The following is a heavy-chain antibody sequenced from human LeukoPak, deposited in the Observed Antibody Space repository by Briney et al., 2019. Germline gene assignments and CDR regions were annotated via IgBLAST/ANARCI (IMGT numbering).Heavy chain of an antibody. V-gene: IGHV3-11*04. CDR1: GFTFSDYY. CDR3: ARDQRSESYYPWGWFDP. J-gene: IGHJ5*02. Sequence: GGSLRLSCAASGFTFSDYYMSWIRQAPGKGLEWVSYTSSSGSTIYYADSVKGRFTISRDNSKNTLYLQMDSLRPEDTAVYYCARDQRSESYYPWGWFDPWGQGTLVTVSS. CDR2: TSSSGSTI. D-gene: IGHD1-26*01.